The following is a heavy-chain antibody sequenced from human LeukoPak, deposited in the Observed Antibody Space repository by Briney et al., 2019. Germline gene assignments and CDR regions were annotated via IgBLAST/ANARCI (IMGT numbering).Heavy chain of an antibody. CDR3: ARFRFGIDYYYYMDV. D-gene: IGHD3-10*01. CDR2: IIPIFGTA. V-gene: IGHV1-69*06. J-gene: IGHJ6*03. Sequence: ASVKVSCKASGGTFSSYAISWVRQAPGQGLEWMGGIIPIFGTANYAQKFQGRVTITADKSTSTAYMELSSLRSEDTAVYYCARFRFGIDYYYYMDVWGKGTTVTISS. CDR1: GGTFSSYA.